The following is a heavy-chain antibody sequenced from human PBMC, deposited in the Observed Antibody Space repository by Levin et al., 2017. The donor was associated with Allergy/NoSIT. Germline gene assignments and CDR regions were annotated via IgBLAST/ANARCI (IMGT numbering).Heavy chain of an antibody. J-gene: IGHJ6*03. CDR2: INPNNGAT. CDR3: ARDRIAFWTPLRYYYMDV. CDR1: GYIFNQFW. V-gene: IGHV1-2*06. Sequence: EASVKVSCKASGYIFNQFWMHWVRQAPGQGLEWMGRINPNNGATNFAQKFQGRVTMTRDTSISTVYMGLSRLRSDDTAVYYCARDRIAFWTPLRYYYMDVWGKGTTVTVS. D-gene: IGHD3/OR15-3a*01.